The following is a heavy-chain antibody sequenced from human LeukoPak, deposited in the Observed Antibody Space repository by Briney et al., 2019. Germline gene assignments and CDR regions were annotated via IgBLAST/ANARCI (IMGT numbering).Heavy chain of an antibody. J-gene: IGHJ3*02. CDR3: ASNYDYVWGSYRPAQFAFDI. CDR2: IYSGGST. D-gene: IGHD3-16*02. Sequence: PGGSMRLPCAASGFTVSSNYMSWVRQAPGKGLEWVSVIYSGGSTYYADSVKGRFTISRDNAKNSLYLQMNSLRAEDTAVYYCASNYDYVWGSYRPAQFAFDIWGQGTMVTVSS. CDR1: GFTVSSNY. V-gene: IGHV3-53*01.